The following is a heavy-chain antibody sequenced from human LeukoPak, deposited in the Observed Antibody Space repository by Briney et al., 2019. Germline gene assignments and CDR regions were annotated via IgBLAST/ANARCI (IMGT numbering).Heavy chain of an antibody. V-gene: IGHV4-59*01. CDR3: ARGRSNYYGMDV. Sequence: SETLSLTCSVSDGSINSYYWNWIRRPPGKGLEWIGYIYYNGNTNYSPSLKSRVTMSVDTSKDLFSLKVSSVTAADTAVYYCARGRSNYYGMDVWGQGTTVTISS. CDR1: DGSINSYY. D-gene: IGHD1-26*01. CDR2: IYYNGNT. J-gene: IGHJ6*02.